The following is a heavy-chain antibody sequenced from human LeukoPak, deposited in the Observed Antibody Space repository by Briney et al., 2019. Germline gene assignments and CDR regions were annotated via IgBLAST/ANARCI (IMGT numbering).Heavy chain of an antibody. CDR3: ARDQRDSSGWWYDL. V-gene: IGHV3-48*01. CDR1: GIIFSSYS. Sequence: GGSLRLSCAVSGIIFSSYSMNWVRQAPGKGLEWVSYISSSGSTIYYADSVKGRFTISRDNAKNSLYLQMNSLRAEDTAVYYCARDQRDSSGWWYDLWGRGTLVTVSS. CDR2: ISSSGSTI. J-gene: IGHJ2*01. D-gene: IGHD6-19*01.